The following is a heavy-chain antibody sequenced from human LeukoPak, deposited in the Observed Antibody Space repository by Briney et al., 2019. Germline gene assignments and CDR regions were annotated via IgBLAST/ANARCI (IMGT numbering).Heavy chain of an antibody. Sequence: PSETLSLTCAVYGGSFSGYYWSWIRQPPGKGLEWIGEINHSGSTNYNPSLKSRVTISVDASKDQFSLKLSSVTAADTAVYYCARRSTWGNDAFDIWGQGTMVTVSS. J-gene: IGHJ3*02. CDR3: ARRSTWGNDAFDI. V-gene: IGHV4-34*01. CDR1: GGSFSGYY. CDR2: INHSGST. D-gene: IGHD7-27*01.